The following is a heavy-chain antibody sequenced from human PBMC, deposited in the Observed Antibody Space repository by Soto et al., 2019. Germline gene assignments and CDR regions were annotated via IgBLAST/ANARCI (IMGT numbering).Heavy chain of an antibody. CDR2: ISYDGSNK. CDR3: ARDSAGGGNGNFQH. Sequence: GGSLRLSCAASGFTFSSYAMHWVRQAPGKGLEWVAVISYDGSNKNHADTVKGRFTISRDNSKNTLYLQMNSLRAEDTAVYYCARDSAGGGNGNFQHWGQGTLVTVSS. CDR1: GFTFSSYA. V-gene: IGHV3-30-3*01. D-gene: IGHD2-15*01. J-gene: IGHJ1*01.